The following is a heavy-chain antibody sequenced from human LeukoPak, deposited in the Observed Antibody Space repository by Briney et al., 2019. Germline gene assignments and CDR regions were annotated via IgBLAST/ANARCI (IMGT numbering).Heavy chain of an antibody. J-gene: IGHJ4*02. CDR1: GDSVSSGNSY. CDR3: ARNLGI. Sequence: PSETLSLTCSVSGDSVSSGNSYWNWIRQPPGQGLEWIGSLHTSGRTKYNPSLKGRVTISADTSKNQFSLNLNSVIPRDTAIYYCARNLGIWGQGILVTVSS. CDR2: LHTSGRT. V-gene: IGHV4-61*01.